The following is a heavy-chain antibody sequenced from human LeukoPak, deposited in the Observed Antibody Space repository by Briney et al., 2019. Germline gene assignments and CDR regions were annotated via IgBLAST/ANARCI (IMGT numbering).Heavy chain of an antibody. V-gene: IGHV5-51*01. J-gene: IGHJ4*02. CDR3: ARGGLEPLILLWFGESWDY. D-gene: IGHD3-10*01. CDR2: IYPGDSDT. CDR1: GYSFTSYW. Sequence: PGESLKISCKGSGYSFTSYWIGWVRQMPGKGLEWMGIIYPGDSDTRYSPSFQGQVTISADKSISTAYLQWSSLKASDTAMYYCARGGLEPLILLWFGESWDYWGQGTLVTVSS.